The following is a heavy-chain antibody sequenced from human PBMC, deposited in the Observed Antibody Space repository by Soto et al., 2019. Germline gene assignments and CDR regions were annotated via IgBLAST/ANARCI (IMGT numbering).Heavy chain of an antibody. CDR2: ISRSSTGI. Sequence: EVQLVESGGGLVQPGGSLRLSCAASGFTFSLYSMSWVRQATGKGLEWVSYISRSSTGIHYANSVKGRFTISRDDATNSMHLQMNSLRDGDTAVYYCARAVTWGLDVWGQGTTVSISS. J-gene: IGHJ6*02. V-gene: IGHV3-48*02. CDR3: ARAVTWGLDV. CDR1: GFTFSLYS. D-gene: IGHD3-10*01.